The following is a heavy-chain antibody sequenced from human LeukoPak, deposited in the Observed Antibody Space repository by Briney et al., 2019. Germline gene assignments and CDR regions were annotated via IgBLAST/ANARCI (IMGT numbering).Heavy chain of an antibody. J-gene: IGHJ4*02. CDR3: ARVRAVAGTPIDY. V-gene: IGHV3-23*01. CDR2: ISGSGGST. Sequence: PGGSLRLSCAASGFTFGNSAMSWVRQAPGKGLERVSSISGSGGSTYYADSVRGRFTISRDNSKNTLYLQMNSLRAEDTAVYYCARVRAVAGTPIDYWGQGTLVTVPS. CDR1: GFTFGNSA. D-gene: IGHD6-19*01.